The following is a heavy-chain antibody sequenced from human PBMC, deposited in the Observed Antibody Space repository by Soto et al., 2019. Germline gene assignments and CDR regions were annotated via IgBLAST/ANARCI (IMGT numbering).Heavy chain of an antibody. CDR1: GYTFTSYG. Sequence: ASVKVSCKASGYTFTSYGISWVRQAPGQGLEWMGWISAYNGNTNYAQKLQGRVTMTTDTSTSTAYMELRSLRSDDTAVYYCARVYGSGSYYFLGYDYWGQGTLVTVAS. V-gene: IGHV1-18*01. CDR2: ISAYNGNT. CDR3: ARVYGSGSYYFLGYDY. D-gene: IGHD3-10*01. J-gene: IGHJ4*02.